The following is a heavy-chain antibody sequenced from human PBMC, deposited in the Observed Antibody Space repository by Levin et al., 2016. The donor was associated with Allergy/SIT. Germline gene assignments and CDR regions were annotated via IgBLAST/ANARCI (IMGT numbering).Heavy chain of an antibody. V-gene: IGHV3-23*01. D-gene: IGHD2/OR15-2a*01. CDR2: IAANGAT. CDR1: GFTFSNFA. CDR3: AKDRFYPYDYFDD. J-gene: IGHJ4*02. Sequence: GESLKISCVASGFTFSNFAMSWVRQAPGKGLEWVSAIAANGATYYAPSVRGRFAISRDNSKNIVYLQLTSLRAEDTAVYYCAKDRFYPYDYFDDWGQGTLVTVSS.